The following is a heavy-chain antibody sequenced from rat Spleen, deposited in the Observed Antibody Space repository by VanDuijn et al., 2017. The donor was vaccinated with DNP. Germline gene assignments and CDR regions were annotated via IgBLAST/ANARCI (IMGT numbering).Heavy chain of an antibody. J-gene: IGHJ2*01. CDR2: ITSSGSDT. CDR1: GFTFNNYW. CDR3: IRWNSGHFDY. Sequence: EVQVVETGGGLVQPGRSLKLSCVASGFTFNNYWMTWIRQVPGKGLEWFASITSSGSDTYYPDSVKGRFTISRDNAKSTLYLQMNSLRSEDMATYYCIRWNSGHFDYWGQGVMVTVSS. D-gene: IGHD4-3*01. V-gene: IGHV5-31*01.